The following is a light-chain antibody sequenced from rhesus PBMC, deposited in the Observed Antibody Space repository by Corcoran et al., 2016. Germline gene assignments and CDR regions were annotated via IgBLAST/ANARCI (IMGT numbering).Light chain of an antibody. Sequence: DIQMTQSPSSLSASLGDRVSITCRASKSVNNYLNWYQQKPGKTPQLLIFKASSLESGVPSRFSGSGAGTVYKLTISSLQPEDLATYYCQHAYGTPFTFGPGTKLEIK. CDR3: QHAYGTPFT. J-gene: IGKJ3*01. CDR2: KAS. CDR1: KSVNNY. V-gene: IGKV1-74*01.